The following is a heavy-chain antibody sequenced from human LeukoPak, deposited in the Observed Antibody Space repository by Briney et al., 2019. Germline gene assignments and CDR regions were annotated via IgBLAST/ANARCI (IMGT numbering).Heavy chain of an antibody. Sequence: ASVKVSCKVSVYTLTELSMHWVRQAPREGLEWMGGFDPEDGETIYAQKFQGRVTMTEDTSTDTAYMELSSLRSEDTAVYYCATVTPDTAAMGDYWGQGPLVTVSS. CDR2: FDPEDGET. V-gene: IGHV1-24*01. CDR1: VYTLTELS. D-gene: IGHD5-18*01. CDR3: ATVTPDTAAMGDY. J-gene: IGHJ4*02.